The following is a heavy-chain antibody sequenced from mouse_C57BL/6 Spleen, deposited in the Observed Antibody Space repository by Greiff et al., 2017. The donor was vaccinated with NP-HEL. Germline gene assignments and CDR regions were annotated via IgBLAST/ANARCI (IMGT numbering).Heavy chain of an antibody. CDR3: ARSGPQGYFDY. CDR2: IDPSDSET. Sequence: QVQLQQSGAELVRPGSSVKLSCKASGYTFTSYWMHWVKQRPIQGLEWIGNIDPSDSETHYNQKFKDKATLTVDKSSSTAYMQLSILTSDDSAVYYCARSGPQGYFDYWGQGTTLTVSS. CDR1: GYTFTSYW. D-gene: IGHD3-2*02. V-gene: IGHV1-52*01. J-gene: IGHJ2*01.